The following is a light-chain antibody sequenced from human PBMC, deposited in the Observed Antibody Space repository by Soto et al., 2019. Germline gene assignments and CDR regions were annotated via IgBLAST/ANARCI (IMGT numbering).Light chain of an antibody. V-gene: IGKV3D-20*02. J-gene: IGKJ2*01. Sequence: EIVLTQSPGTLSLSPGERATLSCRASQSVASRNLAWYQQKSGQAPRLLIYGASSRAIHTPDRFSGSGSGTDFTLTISGLEPEDFAVYYCQQRSNWLYTFGQGTKVDIK. CDR2: GAS. CDR3: QQRSNWLYT. CDR1: QSVASRN.